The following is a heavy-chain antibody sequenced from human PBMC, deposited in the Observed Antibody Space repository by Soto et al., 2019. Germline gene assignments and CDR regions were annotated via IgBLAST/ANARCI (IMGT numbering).Heavy chain of an antibody. D-gene: IGHD3-22*01. Sequence: SETLSLTCAVYGGSFSGYYWSWIRQLPGKGLEWIGEINHSGSTNYNPSLKSRVTISVDTSKNQFSLNLNSVSAADTAVYYCARGNYDSSGYDLDYWGQGTPVTVSS. V-gene: IGHV4-34*01. CDR2: INHSGST. CDR1: GGSFSGYY. J-gene: IGHJ4*02. CDR3: ARGNYDSSGYDLDY.